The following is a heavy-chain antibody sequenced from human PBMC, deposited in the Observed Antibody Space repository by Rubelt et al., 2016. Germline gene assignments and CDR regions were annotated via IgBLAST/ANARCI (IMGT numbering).Heavy chain of an antibody. CDR2: INTGGSS. CDR3: ARGLGLSAARDAFDI. J-gene: IGHJ3*02. Sequence: QLQLQESGPGLVKPSETLSLTCTVSGGSISSSSYYWGWIRQPPGKGLEWIGEINTGGSSNYNPSLKSRSTIYVKTSKNQFSLKLCSVTAADTAVYYCARGLGLSAARDAFDIWGQGTMVTVSS. D-gene: IGHD6-6*01. CDR1: GGSISSSSYY. V-gene: IGHV4-39*01.